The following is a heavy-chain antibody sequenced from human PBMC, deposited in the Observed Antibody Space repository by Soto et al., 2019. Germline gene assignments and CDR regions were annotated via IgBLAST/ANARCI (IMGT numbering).Heavy chain of an antibody. CDR1: GCSIRSGGYS. CDR3: ARVPSP. J-gene: IGHJ5*02. Sequence: ASETLSLTCAVSGCSIRSGGYSWSWVRQPPGKGLEWIGYIYHSGSTYYNPSLKSRVTISVDRSKNQFSLKLSSVTAADTAVYYCARVPSPWGQGTLVTVS. CDR2: IYHSGST. V-gene: IGHV4-30-2*01.